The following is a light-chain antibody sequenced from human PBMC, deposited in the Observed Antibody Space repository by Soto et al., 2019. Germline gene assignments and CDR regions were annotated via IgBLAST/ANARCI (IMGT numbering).Light chain of an antibody. V-gene: IGLV2-14*01. CDR1: SSDVGDYNY. CDR3: ASYTDSTIVM. CDR2: DVS. Sequence: QSALTQPASVSGSPGQSITISCTGTSSDVGDYNYVSWYQQHPGKAPKLMIYDVSHRPSGVSSRFSGSKSGNTASLTISGLQAEDEADYYCASYTDSTIVMFGEETKLTVL. J-gene: IGLJ3*02.